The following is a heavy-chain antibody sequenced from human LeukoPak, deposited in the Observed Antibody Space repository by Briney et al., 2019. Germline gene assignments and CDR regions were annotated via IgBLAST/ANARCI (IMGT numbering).Heavy chain of an antibody. CDR2: ISSSGSTI. J-gene: IGHJ6*03. CDR3: ARDCTNGVWCLGRYYYYMDV. V-gene: IGHV3-11*04. D-gene: IGHD2-8*01. Sequence: PGGSLRLSCAASGFTFSDYYMSWIRQAPGKGLEWVSYISSSGSTIYYADSVKGRFTISRDNAKNSLYLQMNSLRAEDTAVYYCARDCTNGVWCLGRYYYYMDVWGKGTTVTVSS. CDR1: GFTFSDYY.